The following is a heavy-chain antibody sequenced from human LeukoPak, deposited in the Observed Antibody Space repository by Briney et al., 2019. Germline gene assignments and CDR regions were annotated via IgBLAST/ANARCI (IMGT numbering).Heavy chain of an antibody. CDR3: ARDLDSSGYFTRYYYYYGMDV. J-gene: IGHJ6*02. V-gene: IGHV3-21*01. Sequence: GGSLRLSCAASGFTFSNYSMNWVRQAPGKGLEWVSSISSSSSYIYYADSVKGRFTISRDNAKNSLYLQMNSLRADDTAVYYCARDLDSSGYFTRYYYYYGMDVWGQGTTVTVSS. D-gene: IGHD3-22*01. CDR1: GFTFSNYS. CDR2: ISSSSSYI.